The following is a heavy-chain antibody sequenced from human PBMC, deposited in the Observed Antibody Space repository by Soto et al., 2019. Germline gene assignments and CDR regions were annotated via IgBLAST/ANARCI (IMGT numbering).Heavy chain of an antibody. CDR1: GFIFSTYS. D-gene: IGHD3-10*01. V-gene: IGHV3-48*01. CDR3: ARPYYGSGSYVGWGSYMDV. CDR2: ISSGTITI. J-gene: IGHJ6*03. Sequence: GGSLRLSCAASGFIFSTYSMNWVRQAPGKGLEWVSYISSGTITIYYADSVKGRFTISRDNARNSLYLQMSSLSADDTAVYYCARPYYGSGSYVGWGSYMDVWGKGTTVTVSS.